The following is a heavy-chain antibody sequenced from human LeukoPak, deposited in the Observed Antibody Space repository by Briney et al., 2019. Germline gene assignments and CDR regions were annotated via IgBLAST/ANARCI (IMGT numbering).Heavy chain of an antibody. J-gene: IGHJ3*02. D-gene: IGHD2-2*01. CDR3: ARGPPDCSSTSCYAFDAFDI. V-gene: IGHV4-34*01. CDR2: INHSGST. CDR1: GFTFSSYW. Sequence: GSLRLSCVASGFTFSSYWMTWVRQAPGKGLEWIGEINHSGSTNYNPSLKSRVTISVDTSKNQFSLKLSSVTAADTAVYYCARGPPDCSSTSCYAFDAFDIWGQGTMVTVSS.